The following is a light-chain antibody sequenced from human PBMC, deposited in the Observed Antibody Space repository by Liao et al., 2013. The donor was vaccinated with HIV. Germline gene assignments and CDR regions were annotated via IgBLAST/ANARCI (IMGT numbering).Light chain of an antibody. CDR1: NIGSKS. CDR3: QVWDSNSDHPYV. V-gene: IGLV3-21*01. Sequence: SFVLTQPPSVSVAPGKTARITCGGNNIGSKSVHWYQQKPGQAPVVVIYDDSDRPSGIPERFSGSNSGNTATLSISRVEAGDEADYYCQVWDSNSDHPYVFGTGTKVTVL. CDR2: DDS. J-gene: IGLJ1*01.